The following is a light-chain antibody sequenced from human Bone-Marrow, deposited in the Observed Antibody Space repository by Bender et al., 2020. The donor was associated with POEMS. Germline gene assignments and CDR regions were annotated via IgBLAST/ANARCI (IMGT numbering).Light chain of an antibody. CDR2: QDN. CDR3: CSYAGNTFQRV. J-gene: IGLJ2*01. CDR1: KLEDRY. V-gene: IGLV3-1*01. Sequence: SYELTQPPSVSVSPGQTASITCSGDKLEDRYTSWYQQKPGQSPVVVIYQDNMRPSGVSDRFSGSKSGNTASLTISGLQAEDEADYYCCSYAGNTFQRVFGGGTKLTVL.